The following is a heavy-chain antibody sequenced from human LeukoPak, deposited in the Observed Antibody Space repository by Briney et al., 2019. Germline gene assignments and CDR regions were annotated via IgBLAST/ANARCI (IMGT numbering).Heavy chain of an antibody. CDR3: ARDVGGGNAWFDP. Sequence: ASVKVSCKASGYTFTSYGISWVRQAPGQGLEWMGWISAYNGNTNYAQNLQGRVTLTTDTSTSTAYMELKNLRSDDTAVYYCARDVGGGNAWFDPWGQGTLVTVSS. CDR2: ISAYNGNT. J-gene: IGHJ5*02. CDR1: GYTFTSYG. D-gene: IGHD4-23*01. V-gene: IGHV1-18*01.